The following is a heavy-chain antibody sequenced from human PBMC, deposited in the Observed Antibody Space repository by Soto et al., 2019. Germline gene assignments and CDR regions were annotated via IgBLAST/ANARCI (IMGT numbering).Heavy chain of an antibody. CDR1: GYTFTSYD. CDR3: ARAYSSGWSYGMDV. Sequence: QVQLVQSGAEVKKPGASVKVSCKASGYTFTSYDINWVRQATGQGLEWMGWMNPNSGNTGYAQKFQGRVTMTRNTSRSTAYMELSSLRSEDTAVYYCARAYSSGWSYGMDVWGQGTTVTVSS. V-gene: IGHV1-8*01. J-gene: IGHJ6*02. D-gene: IGHD6-19*01. CDR2: MNPNSGNT.